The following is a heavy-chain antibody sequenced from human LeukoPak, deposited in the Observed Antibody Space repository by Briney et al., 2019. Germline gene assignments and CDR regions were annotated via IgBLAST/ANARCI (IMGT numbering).Heavy chain of an antibody. J-gene: IGHJ4*02. Sequence: SETLSLTCTVSGGSISSYSYYWGWIRQPPGKGLEWIGSIYYSGSTYNNPSLKSRVTMSVDTSKNQFSLVLNSVTAADTAVYYCAKDGTGGGAPTGDFDYWGQGTLVTVSS. CDR1: GGSISSYSYY. V-gene: IGHV4-39*02. CDR3: AKDGTGGGAPTGDFDY. D-gene: IGHD1-26*01. CDR2: IYYSGST.